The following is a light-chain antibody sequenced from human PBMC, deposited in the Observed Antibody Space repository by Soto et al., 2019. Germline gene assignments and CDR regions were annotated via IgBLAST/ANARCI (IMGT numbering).Light chain of an antibody. J-gene: IGKJ2*01. CDR2: DAS. V-gene: IGKV1-5*01. CDR3: QEYKSAT. CDR1: QSISDW. Sequence: DIQMTQSPSTLSASVGDRVTITCRASQSISDWLAWYQQIPGRAPKLLIYDASTLQRGVPSWFSGSGSGTEFILTISSLQPDDSATYYCQEYKSATFGQGTKLQL.